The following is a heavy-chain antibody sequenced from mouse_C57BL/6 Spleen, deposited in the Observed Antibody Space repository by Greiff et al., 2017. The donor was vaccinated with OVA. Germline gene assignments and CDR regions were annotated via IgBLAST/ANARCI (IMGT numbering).Heavy chain of an antibody. CDR2: IYWDDDK. V-gene: IGHV8-12*01. CDR3: ARDDGYYAMDY. CDR1: GFSLSTSGMG. J-gene: IGHJ4*01. D-gene: IGHD2-3*01. Sequence: QVQLKESGPGILQSSQTLSLTCSFSGFSLSTSGMGVSWIRQPSGKGLEWLAHIYWDDDKRYNPSLKSRLTISKDTSRNQVFLKITSVDTADTATYYCARDDGYYAMDYWGQGTSVTVSS.